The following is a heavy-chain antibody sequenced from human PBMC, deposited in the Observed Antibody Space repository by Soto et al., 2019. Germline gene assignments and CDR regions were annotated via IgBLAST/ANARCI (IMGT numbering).Heavy chain of an antibody. J-gene: IGHJ4*02. Sequence: GGSLRLSCAASGFTFSNAWMNWVRQAPGKGLEWVGRIKSKTDGGTTDYAAPVKGRFTISRDDSKNTLYLQMNSLKTEDTAVYYCTTEPTFVVVVAANVAVDYWGQGTLVTVSS. CDR3: TTEPTFVVVVAANVAVDY. V-gene: IGHV3-15*07. CDR1: GFTFSNAW. CDR2: IKSKTDGGTT. D-gene: IGHD2-15*01.